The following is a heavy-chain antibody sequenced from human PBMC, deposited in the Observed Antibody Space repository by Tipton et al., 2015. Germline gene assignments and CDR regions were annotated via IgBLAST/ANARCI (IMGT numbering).Heavy chain of an antibody. V-gene: IGHV4-61*01. CDR1: GGSVTSGSYY. CDR2: ISYTDGA. CDR3: ARGHYVSRMDV. J-gene: IGHJ6*02. Sequence: TLSLTCTVSGGSVTSGSYYWSWIRQLPGKGLEWIGYISYTDGAHYNPALKSRVTISVDTSKTQFSLKMSSVTASDTAVYYCARGHYVSRMDVWGQGTTVTVSS. D-gene: IGHD3-10*01.